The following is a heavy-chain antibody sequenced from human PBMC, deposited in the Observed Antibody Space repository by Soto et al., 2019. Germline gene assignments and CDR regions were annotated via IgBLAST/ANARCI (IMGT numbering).Heavy chain of an antibody. D-gene: IGHD6-13*01. CDR2: IYWDDDK. V-gene: IGHV2-5*02. CDR1: GFSLSTIGVV. Sequence: SGPTLVNPTQTLTLTCTFSGFSLSTIGVVVGWIRQPPGKALEWLALIYWDDDKRYSPSLKSRLTITKDTSKNQVVLTMTNMDPVDTATYYCAPWYSSFLFDPWGQGTLVTVSS. CDR3: APWYSSFLFDP. J-gene: IGHJ5*02.